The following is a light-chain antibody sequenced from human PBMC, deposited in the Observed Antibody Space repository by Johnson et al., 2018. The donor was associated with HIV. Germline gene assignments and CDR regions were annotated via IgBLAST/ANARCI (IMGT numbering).Light chain of an antibody. CDR2: ENN. CDR1: TSNIENNY. Sequence: QSVLTQPPSVSAAPGQKVTISCSGSTSNIENNYVSWYQQLPGRAPKLLIYENNKRPSGIPARFSGSKSGTSATLGITGLQTGDEADYYCGTWDSSLSAGGVFGTGTKVTVL. J-gene: IGLJ1*01. CDR3: GTWDSSLSAGGV. V-gene: IGLV1-51*02.